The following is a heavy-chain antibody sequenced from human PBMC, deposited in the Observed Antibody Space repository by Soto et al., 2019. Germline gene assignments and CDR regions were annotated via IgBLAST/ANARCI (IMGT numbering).Heavy chain of an antibody. J-gene: IGHJ4*02. Sequence: QVQLQESGPGLVKPSGTLSLTCAVSGGSISSSNWWTWVRQTPGKGLEWIGEIHQSGSTNFNPSLKSRVTISVDKSKNQFSLKLSSVSAAETAVYYCARYYYDRTSEYWGQGTLVTVSS. D-gene: IGHD3-22*01. CDR3: ARYYYDRTSEY. CDR2: IHQSGST. CDR1: GGSISSSNW. V-gene: IGHV4-4*02.